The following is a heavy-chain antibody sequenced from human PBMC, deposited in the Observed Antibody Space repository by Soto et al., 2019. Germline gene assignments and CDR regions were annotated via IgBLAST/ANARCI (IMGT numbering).Heavy chain of an antibody. CDR2: IFDSETT. CDR1: GGSIRSFY. J-gene: IGHJ2*01. Sequence: QVRLQESGPGLVKPSETLSLTCAVSGGSIRSFYWSWIRQPPGKGLEWVGSIFDSETTHYNPSLKSRVAISVDTSKSQCSLILNSVTAGDTAVYFCARLRKHWSPHDLWARGTLVTVSP. CDR3: ARLRKHWSPHDL. V-gene: IGHV4-59*01.